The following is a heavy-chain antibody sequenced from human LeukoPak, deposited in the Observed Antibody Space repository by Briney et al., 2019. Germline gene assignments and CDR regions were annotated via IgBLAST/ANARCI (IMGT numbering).Heavy chain of an antibody. CDR2: IYYSGST. Sequence: SETLSLSCTVSGGSISSGSYSWSWIRPPPGQGLEWIGYIYYSGSTNYNPSLKSRVTISGETSKNQFSLKPSSGTAELTAVYYSAGSSLGGQWHAFDFWLQGTMVTVSS. D-gene: IGHD3-16*01. J-gene: IGHJ3*01. CDR1: GGSISSGSYS. V-gene: IGHV4-61*01. CDR3: AGSSLGGQWHAFDF.